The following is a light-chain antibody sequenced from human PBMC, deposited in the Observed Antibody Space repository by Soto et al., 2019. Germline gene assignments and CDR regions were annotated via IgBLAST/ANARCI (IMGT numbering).Light chain of an antibody. CDR2: WAS. J-gene: IGKJ2*01. V-gene: IGKV4-1*01. CDR1: QSVLYNSNNKNY. CDR3: QQYYSTPPYT. Sequence: DIVMTQSPDSLAVSLGERATINCKSSQSVLYNSNNKNYLAWYQQKPGQPPQLLIYWASTRESGVPDRFSGSGSGTDFTLTISSLQAEDVAVYYCQQYYSTPPYTFGQGTKLEIQ.